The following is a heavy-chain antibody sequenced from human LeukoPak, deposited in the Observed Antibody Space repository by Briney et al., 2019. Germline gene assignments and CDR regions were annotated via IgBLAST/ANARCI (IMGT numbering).Heavy chain of an antibody. CDR3: VRLVAVPDAYFDY. D-gene: IGHD2-2*01. V-gene: IGHV3-74*01. CDR1: GFTFSGYW. CDR2: INSDGYST. Sequence: PGGSLRLSCAASGFTFSGYWMHWVRQAPGKGLVWVSRINSDGYSTAYADSVKGRFTISRDNAKNTLYLQMNSLRAEDTAVYYRVRLVAVPDAYFDYWGQGTLVTVSS. J-gene: IGHJ4*02.